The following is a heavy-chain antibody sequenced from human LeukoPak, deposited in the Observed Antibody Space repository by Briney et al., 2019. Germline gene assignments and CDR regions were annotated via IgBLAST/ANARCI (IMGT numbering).Heavy chain of an antibody. Sequence: GGSLRLSCEASGFTFTGHSMHWVRQAPGKGLEWVTVVGDDEKTIFYADSLKGRFTVSRDNSKNTVYLQMNSLRDEDTAVYYCAREKQSGHTPFDYWGQGSLVTISS. CDR2: VGDDEKTI. D-gene: IGHD2-15*01. J-gene: IGHJ4*02. CDR3: AREKQSGHTPFDY. V-gene: IGHV3-30*04. CDR1: GFTFTGHS.